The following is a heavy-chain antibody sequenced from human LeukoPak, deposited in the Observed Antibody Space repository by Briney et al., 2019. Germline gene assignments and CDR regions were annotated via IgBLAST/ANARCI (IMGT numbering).Heavy chain of an antibody. D-gene: IGHD2-2*01. CDR2: IYYSGST. J-gene: IGHJ4*02. V-gene: IGHV4-39*01. CDR3: VKIVVVPAAMEEPDY. CDR1: GGSISSSSYY. Sequence: KPSETLSLTCTVSGGSISSSSYYWGWIRQPPGKGLEWIGSIYYSGSTYYNPSLKSRVTISVDTSKNQFSLKLSSVTAADTAVYYCVKIVVVPAAMEEPDYWGQGTLVTVSS.